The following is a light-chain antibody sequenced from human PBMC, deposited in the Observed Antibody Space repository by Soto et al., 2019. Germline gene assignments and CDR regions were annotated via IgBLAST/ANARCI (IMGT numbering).Light chain of an antibody. J-gene: IGKJ1*01. Sequence: DIQMTQYLATLSASVGDGVTITCRASQTFSSLLAWYQQKPGKDPKPLIYKASSLERGVPSRFSGSGSGTEFTLTISSLQPDDFATYYCQQLGTFGQGTKVDI. V-gene: IGKV1-5*03. CDR1: QTFSSL. CDR2: KAS. CDR3: QQLGT.